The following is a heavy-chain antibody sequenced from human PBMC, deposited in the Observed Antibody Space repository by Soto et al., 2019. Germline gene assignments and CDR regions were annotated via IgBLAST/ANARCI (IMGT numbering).Heavy chain of an antibody. CDR1: GFTFSSYA. Sequence: QPGGSLRLSCAASGFTFSSYAMSWVRQAPGKGLEWVSAISGSGGSTYYADSVKGRFTISRDNSKNTLYLQMNSLRAEDTAVYYCATGITMVRGAERRYYYYYYGMDVWGQGTTVTVSS. V-gene: IGHV3-23*01. D-gene: IGHD3-10*01. J-gene: IGHJ6*02. CDR2: ISGSGGST. CDR3: ATGITMVRGAERRYYYYYYGMDV.